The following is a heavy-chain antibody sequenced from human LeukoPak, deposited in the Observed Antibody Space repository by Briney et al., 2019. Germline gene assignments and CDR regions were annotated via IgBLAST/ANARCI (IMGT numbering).Heavy chain of an antibody. Sequence: TGGSLRLSCAASGFTFSTYAMSWVRQAPGKGLEWVSSISGSGTTTYYADSVKGRFTIYRENPKNTLFLQMYSLAAEDTALYYCARHQTSYSSSSYTQDWGQGTLVTVSS. CDR1: GFTFSTYA. V-gene: IGHV3-23*01. CDR3: ARHQTSYSSSSYTQD. D-gene: IGHD6-13*01. CDR2: ISGSGTTT. J-gene: IGHJ4*02.